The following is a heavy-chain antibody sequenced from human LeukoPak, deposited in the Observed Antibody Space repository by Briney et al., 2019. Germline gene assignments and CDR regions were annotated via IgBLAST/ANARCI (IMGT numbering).Heavy chain of an antibody. CDR1: GFTFNDGW. J-gene: IGHJ4*02. CDR2: MNEDGSQK. Sequence: GGSLRLSCAVSGFTFNDGWMNWVRQAPGKGLEWVASMNEDGSQKYYVGSVRGRFTISRDNTKNIVFLQMNSLRVDDTAVYYCARDMGYSAFDYWGQGTLVTVSS. D-gene: IGHD1-1*01. CDR3: ARDMGYSAFDY. V-gene: IGHV3-7*01.